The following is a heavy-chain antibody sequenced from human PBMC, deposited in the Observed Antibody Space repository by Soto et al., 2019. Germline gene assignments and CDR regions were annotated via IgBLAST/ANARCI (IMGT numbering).Heavy chain of an antibody. D-gene: IGHD1-1*01. CDR1: GDSISSADYY. J-gene: IGHJ6*02. CDR2: IFCSGTT. V-gene: IGHV4-30-4*01. CDR3: ARDLWVEPELYYYGMDV. Sequence: SETLSLTCTVSGDSISSADYYWSWIRQTPGKGLEWIGHIFCSGTTYYNPSLKSRLTISVDTSKNHFSLRLTSVTAADTAVYYCARDLWVEPELYYYGMDVWGQGTTVTVSS.